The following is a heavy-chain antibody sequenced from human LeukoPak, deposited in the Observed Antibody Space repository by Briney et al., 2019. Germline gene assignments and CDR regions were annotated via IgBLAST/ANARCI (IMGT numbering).Heavy chain of an antibody. CDR1: GYTFTGYY. D-gene: IGHD3-9*01. V-gene: IGHV1-2*02. Sequence: ASVKVSCKASGYTFTGYYMHWVRQAPGQGLEWMGWINPNTGGTNYAQNFQDRVTMTSDASISTAYMDLSRLTSDYTAVYYCARSQYDVLTGSPDYWGQGTLVTVSS. CDR3: ARSQYDVLTGSPDY. J-gene: IGHJ4*02. CDR2: INPNTGGT.